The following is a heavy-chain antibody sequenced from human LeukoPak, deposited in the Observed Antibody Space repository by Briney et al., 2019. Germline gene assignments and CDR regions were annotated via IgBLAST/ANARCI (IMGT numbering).Heavy chain of an antibody. J-gene: IGHJ6*03. CDR1: GYTFTSYG. CDR3: ARASMVRGVMSPYYYYYMDV. D-gene: IGHD3-10*01. CDR2: ISAYNGNT. Sequence: ASVKVSCKASGYTFTSYGISWVRQAPGQGLEWMGWISAYNGNTNYAQKLQGRVTMTTDTSTSTAYMELRSPRSDDTAVYYCARASMVRGVMSPYYYYYMDVWGKGTTVTVSS. V-gene: IGHV1-18*01.